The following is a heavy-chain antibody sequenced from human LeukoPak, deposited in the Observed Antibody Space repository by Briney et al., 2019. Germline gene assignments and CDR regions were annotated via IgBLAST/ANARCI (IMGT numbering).Heavy chain of an antibody. V-gene: IGHV1-69*04. D-gene: IGHD3-9*01. J-gene: IGHJ3*02. Sequence: SVKVSCKASGGTFSSYAISWVRQAPGQGLEWMGGIIPILGIANYAQEFQGRVTITADKSTGTAYMELRSLRSEDTALYYCARRDFGRLVIGDTFDMWGQGTMVSVSS. CDR3: ARRDFGRLVIGDTFDM. CDR1: GGTFSSYA. CDR2: IIPILGIA.